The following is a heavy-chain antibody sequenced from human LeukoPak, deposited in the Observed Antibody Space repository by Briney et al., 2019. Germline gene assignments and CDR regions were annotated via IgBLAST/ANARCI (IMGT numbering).Heavy chain of an antibody. V-gene: IGHV4-61*08. Sequence: SETLSLTCTVSGGSISSGGYYWSWIRLPPGKGLEWIGYIYYSGSTNYNPSLKSRVTISVDTSKNQFSLKLSSVTAADTAVYYCARGSTLFDYWGQGTLVTVSS. CDR1: GGSISSGGYY. CDR2: IYYSGST. D-gene: IGHD5/OR15-5a*01. J-gene: IGHJ4*02. CDR3: ARGSTLFDY.